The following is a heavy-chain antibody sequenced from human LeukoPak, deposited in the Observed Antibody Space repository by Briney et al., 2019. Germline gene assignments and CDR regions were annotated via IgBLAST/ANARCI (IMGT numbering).Heavy chain of an antibody. CDR3: ARALLRGGNFY. D-gene: IGHD4-23*01. CDR1: GGSFSGYY. V-gene: IGHV4-34*01. Sequence: SETLSLTCAVYGGSFSGYYWSWIRQPPGKGLEWIGEINHSGSTNYNPSLKSRVTISVDTSKNQFSLKLSSVTAADTAVYYCARALLRGGNFYWGQGTLVTVSS. CDR2: INHSGST. J-gene: IGHJ4*02.